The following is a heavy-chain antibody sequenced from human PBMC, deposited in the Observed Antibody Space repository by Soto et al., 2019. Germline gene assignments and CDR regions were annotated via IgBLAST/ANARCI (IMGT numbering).Heavy chain of an antibody. Sequence: SETLSLTCTVSGGSISSYYWSWIRQPPGKGLEWIGYIYYSGSTNYNPSLKSRVTISVDTSKNHFSLKLSSVTAADTAVYYCARLPLAGNGDYGMDVWGQGTTVTVSS. CDR3: ARLPLAGNGDYGMDV. J-gene: IGHJ6*02. CDR1: GGSISSYY. D-gene: IGHD3-10*01. CDR2: IYYSGST. V-gene: IGHV4-59*08.